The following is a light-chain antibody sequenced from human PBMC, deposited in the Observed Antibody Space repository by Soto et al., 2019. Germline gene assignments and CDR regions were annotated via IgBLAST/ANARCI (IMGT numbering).Light chain of an antibody. J-gene: IGKJ2*01. Sequence: DLQMTQSPSSLSASVGDRVTITCQASQDINNYLNWYQQKPGKAPTLLIYDAANLKTGVPSRFSGSGSGTHFTLTITSLQSEDIATYYCQHYDNLPFTFGQGTKVEI. CDR2: DAA. V-gene: IGKV1-33*01. CDR3: QHYDNLPFT. CDR1: QDINNY.